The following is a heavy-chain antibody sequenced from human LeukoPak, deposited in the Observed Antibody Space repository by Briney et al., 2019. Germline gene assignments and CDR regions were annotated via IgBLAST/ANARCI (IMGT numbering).Heavy chain of an antibody. CDR3: AKDRSLWFGELGDY. CDR1: EFTFSSYA. V-gene: IGHV3-23*01. Sequence: GGSLRLSCAASEFTFSSYAMSWVRQAPGKGLEWVSAISGSGGSTYYADSVKGRFTISRDNSKNTLYLQMNSLRAEDTAVYYCAKDRSLWFGELGDYWGQGTLVTVSS. J-gene: IGHJ4*02. CDR2: ISGSGGST. D-gene: IGHD3-10*01.